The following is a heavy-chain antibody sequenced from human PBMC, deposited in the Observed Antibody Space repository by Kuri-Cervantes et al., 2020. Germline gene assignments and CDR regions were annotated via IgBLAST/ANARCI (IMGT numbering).Heavy chain of an antibody. V-gene: IGHV3-30-3*01. CDR2: ISYDGSNK. CDR3: ARDFFSSALYGIIDY. D-gene: IGHD2-2*01. CDR1: GFTFSSYA. Sequence: GESLKISCAASGFTFSSYAMHWVRQAPGKGLEWVAVISYDGSNKYYADSVKGRFTISRDNSKSTVYLQMNSLRRDDTAVIYCARDFFSSALYGIIDYWGQGTLVTVSS. J-gene: IGHJ4*02.